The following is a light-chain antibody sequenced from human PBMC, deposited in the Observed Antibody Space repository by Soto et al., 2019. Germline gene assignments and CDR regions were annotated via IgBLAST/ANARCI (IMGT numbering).Light chain of an antibody. Sequence: QSALTQPPSVSASPGQSFTISCTGTSSDVGSYNRVSWYQQPPGTAPKLMIYEVSNRPSGVPDRFSGSKSGNTASLTISGLQADDYAYYYSSSYKSSSTYVFGTGTKATVL. V-gene: IGLV2-18*02. J-gene: IGLJ1*01. CDR3: SSYKSSSTYV. CDR1: SSDVGSYNR. CDR2: EVS.